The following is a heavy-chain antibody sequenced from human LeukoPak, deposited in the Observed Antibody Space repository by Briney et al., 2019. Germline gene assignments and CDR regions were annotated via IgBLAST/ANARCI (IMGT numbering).Heavy chain of an antibody. CDR1: GGSIRSYY. CDR3: ARGQLLRFLEWLFPDYFDY. CDR2: IYYSGST. Sequence: SETLSLTCTVSGGSIRSYYWTWIRQPPGKGLEWIGYIYYSGSTNYNPSLKSRVTISVDTSKNQFSLKLSSVTAADTAVYYCARGQLLRFLEWLFPDYFDYWGQGTLVTVSS. J-gene: IGHJ4*02. V-gene: IGHV4-59*12. D-gene: IGHD3-3*01.